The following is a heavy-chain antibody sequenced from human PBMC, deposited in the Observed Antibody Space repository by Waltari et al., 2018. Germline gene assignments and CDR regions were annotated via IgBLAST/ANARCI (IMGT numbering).Heavy chain of an antibody. CDR1: GGSISSGSYY. Sequence: QVQLQESGPGLVKPSQTLSLTCTVSGGSISSGSYYWSWIRQPAGKGLEWIGRIYTSGSTNYNPSLKSRVTISVDTSKNQFSLKLSSVTAADTAVYYCGREILTGYFDYWGQGTLVTVSS. D-gene: IGHD3-9*01. V-gene: IGHV4-61*02. CDR2: IYTSGST. J-gene: IGHJ4*02. CDR3: GREILTGYFDY.